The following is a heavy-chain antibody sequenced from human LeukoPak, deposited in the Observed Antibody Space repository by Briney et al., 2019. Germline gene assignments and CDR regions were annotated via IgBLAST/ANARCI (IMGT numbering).Heavy chain of an antibody. CDR3: AKEGDYGDYVFDS. Sequence: PGGSLRLSCAASGFTFNSYAMSWVRQAPGKGLEWVSLFGGSGTNTFYADSVKGRFTISRDNSKNTLYLQMNSLRVEDTAIYYCAKEGDYGDYVFDSWGQGTLVTVSS. J-gene: IGHJ4*02. D-gene: IGHD4-17*01. CDR2: FGGSGTNT. CDR1: GFTFNSYA. V-gene: IGHV3-23*01.